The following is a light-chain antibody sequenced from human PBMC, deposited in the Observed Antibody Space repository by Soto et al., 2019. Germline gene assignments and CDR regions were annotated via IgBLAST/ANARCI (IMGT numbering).Light chain of an antibody. Sequence: QSVLTQPPSMSGAPGQRVTISCTGSSSNIGAGYDVHWYQQHPGTAPKLLIFDNNNRPSGVPDRFSGSKSDTSASLAITGLQAEDEADYYCQSFDTSLSGFVVLGGGTQLTVL. CDR3: QSFDTSLSGFVV. J-gene: IGLJ2*01. CDR1: SSNIGAGYD. V-gene: IGLV1-40*01. CDR2: DNN.